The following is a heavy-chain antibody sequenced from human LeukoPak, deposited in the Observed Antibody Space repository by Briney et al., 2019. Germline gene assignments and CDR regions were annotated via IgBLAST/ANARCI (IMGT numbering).Heavy chain of an antibody. D-gene: IGHD3-22*01. CDR2: IYYSGST. J-gene: IGHJ5*02. V-gene: IGHV4-59*12. CDR3: ARRPYYYDSSGYYYSRYNWFDP. CDR1: GGSISSYY. Sequence: SETLSLTCTVSGGSISSYYWSWIRQPPGKGLEWIGYIYYSGSTNYNPSLKSRVTISVDTSKNQFSLKLSSVTAADTAVYYCARRPYYYDSSGYYYSRYNWFDPWGQGTLVTVSS.